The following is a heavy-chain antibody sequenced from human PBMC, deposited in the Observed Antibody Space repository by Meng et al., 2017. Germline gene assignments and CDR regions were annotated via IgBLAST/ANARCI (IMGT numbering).Heavy chain of an antibody. D-gene: IGHD3-22*01. V-gene: IGHV3-66*02. J-gene: IGHJ3*02. CDR3: ACYSSGYYLPKYDHAFDI. CDR2: IYSGGRT. Sequence: GESLKISCAASGFTFSSYWMHWVRQAPGKGLEWVSVIYSGGRTYYADSVKGRFTISRDNSKNTLYLQMNSLRAEDTAVYYCACYSSGYYLPKYDHAFDIWGQGTMVTVSS. CDR1: GFTFSSYW.